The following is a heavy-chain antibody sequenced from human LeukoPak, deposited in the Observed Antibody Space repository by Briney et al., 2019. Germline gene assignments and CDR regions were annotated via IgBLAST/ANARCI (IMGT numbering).Heavy chain of an antibody. CDR3: ARDRAVSWLDS. D-gene: IGHD3-10*01. V-gene: IGHV3-33*05. CDR1: GLTFTSHG. Sequence: GGSLRLSCAASGLTFTSHGFHRVRQAPGRGLEWLTFISLDGSRKSYADSVKGRFTFSRDDSKNTLYLEMNSLRAEDTATYYCARDRAVSWLDSWGLGTLVTVSS. J-gene: IGHJ5*01. CDR2: ISLDGSRK.